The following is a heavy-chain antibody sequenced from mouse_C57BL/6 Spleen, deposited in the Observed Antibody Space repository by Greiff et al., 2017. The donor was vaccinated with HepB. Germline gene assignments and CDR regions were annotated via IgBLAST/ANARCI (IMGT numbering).Heavy chain of an antibody. CDR1: GFNIKDYY. CDR3: ALIYYGNPWYFDV. CDR2: IDPEDAET. Sequence: EVQLQQSGAELVKPGASVKLSCTASGFNIKDYYMHWVKQRTEQGLEWIGRIDPEDAETKYAPKFQGKATITADTSSNTAYLQLSSLTSEDTAVYYCALIYYGNPWYFDVWGTGTTVTVSS. V-gene: IGHV14-2*01. D-gene: IGHD2-1*01. J-gene: IGHJ1*03.